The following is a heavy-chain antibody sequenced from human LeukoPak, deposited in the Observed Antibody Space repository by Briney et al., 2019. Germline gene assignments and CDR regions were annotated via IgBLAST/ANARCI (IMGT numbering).Heavy chain of an antibody. CDR2: IYARGST. V-gene: IGHV4-61*02. Sequence: SETLSLTCTVSGGSISSGPYFWNWIRQPAGKGLEWIGRIYARGSTNYNPSLKSRVTMSVDTSKNQFSLKLSSVTAADTAVYYCVKSPNIVFGSGSYTDWGQGTLVTVSS. CDR1: GGSISSGPYF. J-gene: IGHJ4*02. D-gene: IGHD3-10*01. CDR3: VKSPNIVFGSGSYTD.